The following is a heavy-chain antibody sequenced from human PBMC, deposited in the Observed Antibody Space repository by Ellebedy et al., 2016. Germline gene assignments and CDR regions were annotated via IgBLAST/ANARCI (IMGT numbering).Heavy chain of an antibody. D-gene: IGHD2-15*01. CDR3: ARDEGLLRY. Sequence: GESLKISCAASEFTFRSYWMSWVRQAPGKGLEWVANIKEDGTRTYYVDSVKGRFTISRDNARHSLFLQMSSLRADDTAVYYCARDEGLLRYWGQGTLVTVSS. CDR2: IKEDGTRT. V-gene: IGHV3-7*01. J-gene: IGHJ4*02. CDR1: EFTFRSYW.